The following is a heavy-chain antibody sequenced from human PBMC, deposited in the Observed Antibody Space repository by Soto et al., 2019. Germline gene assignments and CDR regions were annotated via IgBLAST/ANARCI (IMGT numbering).Heavy chain of an antibody. J-gene: IGHJ4*02. CDR3: ARDSDGTYDSDSSGYYYFGY. CDR2: ISAYNGDT. Sequence: ASVKVSCKASGYIFVSYGLSWVRQAPGQGLEWMGWISAYNGDTSYAQKFQGRVTMTTDTSTTTAHMELRSLRSDDTAVYYCARDSDGTYDSDSSGYYYFGYWGQGTLVTVSS. CDR1: GYIFVSYG. D-gene: IGHD3-22*01. V-gene: IGHV1-18*01.